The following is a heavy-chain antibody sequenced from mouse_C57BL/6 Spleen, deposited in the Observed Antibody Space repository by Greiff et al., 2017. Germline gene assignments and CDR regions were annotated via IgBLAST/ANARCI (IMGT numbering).Heavy chain of an antibody. D-gene: IGHD1-1*01. CDR1: GFSFNTYA. CDR3: VRHDGSSYGYFDV. V-gene: IGHV10-1*01. CDR2: IRSKSNNYAT. Sequence: EVHLVESGGGLVQPKGSLKLSCAASGFSFNTYAMNWVRQAPGKGLEWVARIRSKSNNYATYYADSVKDRFTISRDDSESMLYLQMNNLKTEDTARYYCVRHDGSSYGYFDVWGTGTTVTVSS. J-gene: IGHJ1*03.